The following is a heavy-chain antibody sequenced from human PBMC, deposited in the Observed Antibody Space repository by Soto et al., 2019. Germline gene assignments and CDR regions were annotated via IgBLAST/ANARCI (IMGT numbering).Heavy chain of an antibody. CDR1: GFTFSSYA. J-gene: IGHJ4*02. Sequence: QVQLVESGGGVVQPGRSLRLSCAASGFTFSSYAMHWVRQAPGKGLEWVAVISYDGSNKYYADSVKGRFTISRDNSKNTLYLQMNSLRAEDTAVYYCARGGTVTTGDYWGQGTLVTVSS. CDR3: ARGGTVTTGDY. D-gene: IGHD4-17*01. CDR2: ISYDGSNK. V-gene: IGHV3-30-3*01.